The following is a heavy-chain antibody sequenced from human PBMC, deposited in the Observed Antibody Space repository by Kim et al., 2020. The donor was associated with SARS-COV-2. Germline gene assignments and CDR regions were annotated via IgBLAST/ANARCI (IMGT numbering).Heavy chain of an antibody. CDR2: INSDGSST. CDR1: GFTLSNYW. V-gene: IGHV3-74*01. Sequence: GGSLRLSCAASGFTLSNYWMYWVRQAPGKGLVWVSRINSDGSSTNYADSVKGRFTISRDNAKNTLYLQMNSLRAEDTAVYYCARPSNNSCSCYYMDVWGKGATVTVSS. J-gene: IGHJ6*03. D-gene: IGHD2-2*01. CDR3: ARPSNNSCSCYYMDV.